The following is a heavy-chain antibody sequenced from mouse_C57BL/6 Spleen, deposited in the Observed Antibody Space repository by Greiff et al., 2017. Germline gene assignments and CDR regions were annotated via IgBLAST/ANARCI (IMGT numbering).Heavy chain of an antibody. CDR1: GYTFTDYE. J-gene: IGHJ2*01. Sequence: QVQLQQSGAELVRPGASVTLSCKASGYTFTDYEMHWVKQTPVHGLEWIGAIDPEPGGTAYNQKFKGKAILTADKSSSTAYMELRSLTSEDSAVYYCTRGGPYFDYWGQGTTRTVSS. V-gene: IGHV1-15*01. CDR2: IDPEPGGT. CDR3: TRGGPYFDY.